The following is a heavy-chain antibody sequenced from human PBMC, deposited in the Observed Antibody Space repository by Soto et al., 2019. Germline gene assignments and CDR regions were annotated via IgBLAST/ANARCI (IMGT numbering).Heavy chain of an antibody. V-gene: IGHV4-4*07. CDR3: AREAGPDRWFDP. CDR1: GASISSYF. CDR2: ISTSGTT. Sequence: QVQLQESGPALVEPSETLSLTCTVSGASISSYFWTWIRQPAGKGLDWIGRISTSGTTNYNHSLKSRVTMSVDTSKNHFSLNLTSVTAADTAVYYCAREAGPDRWFDPWGQGTLVTVSS. J-gene: IGHJ5*02. D-gene: IGHD6-19*01.